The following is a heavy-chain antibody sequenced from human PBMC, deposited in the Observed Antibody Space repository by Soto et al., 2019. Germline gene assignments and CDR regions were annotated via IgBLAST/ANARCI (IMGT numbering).Heavy chain of an antibody. J-gene: IGHJ6*02. Sequence: QVQLVQSGAEVKKPGASVKVSCKASGYTFTSYYMHWVRQAPGQGLEWMGIINPSGGSTSYAQKFQGTVTMTRDTSTSTVYMELSSLRSEDTAVYYCARERDSSGWYGSYGMDVWGQGTTVTVSS. V-gene: IGHV1-46*01. D-gene: IGHD6-19*01. CDR3: ARERDSSGWYGSYGMDV. CDR2: INPSGGST. CDR1: GYTFTSYY.